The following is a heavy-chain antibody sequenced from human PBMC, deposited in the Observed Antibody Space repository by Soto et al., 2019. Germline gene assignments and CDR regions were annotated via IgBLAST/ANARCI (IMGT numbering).Heavy chain of an antibody. J-gene: IGHJ3*02. CDR2: IYYSGST. CDR3: ARDWPSGVTRPGAFDI. CDR1: GGSISSYY. D-gene: IGHD1-26*01. Sequence: SETLSLTCTVSGGSISSYYWSWIRQPPGKGLEWIGYIYYSGSTNYNPSLKSRVTISVDTSKNQFSLKLSSVTTADTAVYYCARDWPSGVTRPGAFDIWGQGTMVTVSS. V-gene: IGHV4-59*01.